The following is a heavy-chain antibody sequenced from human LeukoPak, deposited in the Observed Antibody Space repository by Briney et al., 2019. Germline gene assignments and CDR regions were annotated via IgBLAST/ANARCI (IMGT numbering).Heavy chain of an antibody. V-gene: IGHV1-2*02. CDR3: ARDGMGATMGFY. CDR1: GYTFTGYY. D-gene: IGHD1-26*01. J-gene: IGHJ4*02. CDR2: INPNSGGT. Sequence: ASVKVSCKASGYTFTGYYMHWVRQAPGQGLEWMGWINPNSGGTSYAQKFQGRVTMTRDTSISTAYMELSRLRSDDTAVYYCARDGMGATMGFYWGQGTLVTVSS.